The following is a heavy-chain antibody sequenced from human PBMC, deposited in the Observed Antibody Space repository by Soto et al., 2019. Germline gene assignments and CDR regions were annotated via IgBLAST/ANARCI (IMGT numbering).Heavy chain of an antibody. D-gene: IGHD2-21*02. CDR1: GFSLSTSGVG. CDR3: AHRALGTVSDAFDI. J-gene: IGHJ3*02. Sequence: SGPTLVNPTQTLTLTCTFSGFSLSTSGVGVGWIRQPPGKALEWLALIFWNDDKRYSPSLKSRLTITKDTSKNQVVRTMTNMDPVDTATYSCAHRALGTVSDAFDIWGQGTMVTVSS. V-gene: IGHV2-5*01. CDR2: IFWNDDK.